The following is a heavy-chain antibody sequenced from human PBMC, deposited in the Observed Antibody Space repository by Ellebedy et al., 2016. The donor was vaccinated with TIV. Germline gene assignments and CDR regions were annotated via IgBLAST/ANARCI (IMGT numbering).Heavy chain of an antibody. CDR1: GFTFSDYD. D-gene: IGHD2-15*01. Sequence: GESLKISCAASGFTFSDYDFNWVRQAPGKGLEWVSYVTTTSSNKYYADSVKGRFTISRDNAKNSLFLQMNSLRHEDTAVYYCAPGGGGLFDHWGQGTLVAVSS. CDR3: APGGGGLFDH. V-gene: IGHV3-48*02. J-gene: IGHJ4*02. CDR2: VTTTSSNK.